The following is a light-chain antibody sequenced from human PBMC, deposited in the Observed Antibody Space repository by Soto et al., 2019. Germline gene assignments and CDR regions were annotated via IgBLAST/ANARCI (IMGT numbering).Light chain of an antibody. CDR1: QSVSSNN. J-gene: IGKJ5*01. CDR3: QQYDNSIT. Sequence: EIVLTQSPGTLSLSPGERATLSCRASQSVSSNNLAWYHQKPGQTPRLLIYGASSRATGIPDRFSGSGSGTDFTLTISRLEPKDFAVYYCQQYDNSITFGQGTRLEIE. V-gene: IGKV3-20*01. CDR2: GAS.